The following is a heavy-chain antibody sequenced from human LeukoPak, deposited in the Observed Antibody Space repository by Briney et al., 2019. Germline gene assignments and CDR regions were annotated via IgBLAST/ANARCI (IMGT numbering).Heavy chain of an antibody. Sequence: SVQVSCKAAGYTFTLYYMYWVRQAPGQGLEWMGWINPNSGGTNYAQKFQGRVTMTRDTSISTAYMELSRLRSDDTAVYYCARRYCSCGSCYSDYWGQGTLVTVSS. V-gene: IGHV1-2*02. CDR1: GYTFTLYY. J-gene: IGHJ4*02. CDR2: INPNSGGT. D-gene: IGHD2-15*01. CDR3: ARRYCSCGSCYSDY.